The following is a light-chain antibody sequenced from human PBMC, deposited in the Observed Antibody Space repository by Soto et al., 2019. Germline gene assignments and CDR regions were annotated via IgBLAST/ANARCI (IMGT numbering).Light chain of an antibody. CDR1: QTLLDSDGRTY. V-gene: IGKV2-40*01. Sequence: EIVLTHTPLSLPVTPGEPASMSCRSSQTLLDSDGRTYLDWYLQKPGQSPQLLIYTVSYRASGVPDRFSGSGSGTEFTLKISRVEAEDVGVYYCMQRLEFPLTFGGGTKVDIX. CDR2: TVS. J-gene: IGKJ4*01. CDR3: MQRLEFPLT.